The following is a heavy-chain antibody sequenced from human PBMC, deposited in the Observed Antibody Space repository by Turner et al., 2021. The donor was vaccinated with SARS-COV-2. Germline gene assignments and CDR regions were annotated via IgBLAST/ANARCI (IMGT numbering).Heavy chain of an antibody. D-gene: IGHD3-22*01. V-gene: IGHV3-23*01. CDR2: ISGSGGRT. Sequence: EVQLLESGGGLVQPGGSLRLSCSASVFPFSSYAMSWVRQAPGKGLGWVSAISGSGGRTYYADSVKGRFTISRDNSKNTLYLQMNSLRAEDTAVYYCAKGYDSSGYYSARGGLFCDYWGQGTLVTVSS. J-gene: IGHJ4*02. CDR3: AKGYDSSGYYSARGGLFCDY. CDR1: VFPFSSYA.